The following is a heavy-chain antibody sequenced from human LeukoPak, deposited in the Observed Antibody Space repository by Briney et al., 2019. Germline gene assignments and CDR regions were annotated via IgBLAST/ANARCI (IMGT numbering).Heavy chain of an antibody. V-gene: IGHV3-11*01. J-gene: IGHJ4*02. Sequence: GGSLRLSCAASGFTFSDFYMTWIRQAPGKGLELLSYISGSAYDVNYIDSVRGRFTISRDNAKNSLYLHMNSLTVEDTAVYYCSRDPRHNDYWGQGTLVTVSS. CDR1: GFTFSDFY. CDR3: SRDPRHNDY. CDR2: ISGSAYDV.